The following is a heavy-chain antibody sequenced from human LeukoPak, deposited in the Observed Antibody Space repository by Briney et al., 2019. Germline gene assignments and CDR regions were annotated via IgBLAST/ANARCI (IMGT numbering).Heavy chain of an antibody. J-gene: IGHJ5*02. CDR1: GYTFTSYG. D-gene: IGHD3-22*01. CDR3: ARVDYYDSSGYYYGNWFDP. Sequence: ASVKVSCKASGYTFTSYGISWVRQAPGQGLEWMGWISAYNGNTNYAQKLQGRVTMTTDTSTSTAYMELRSLRSDDTAMYYCARVDYYDSSGYYYGNWFDPWGQGTLVTVSS. V-gene: IGHV1-18*01. CDR2: ISAYNGNT.